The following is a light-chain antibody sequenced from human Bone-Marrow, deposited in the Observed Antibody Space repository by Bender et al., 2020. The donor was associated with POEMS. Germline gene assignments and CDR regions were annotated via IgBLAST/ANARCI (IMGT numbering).Light chain of an antibody. J-gene: IGLJ2*01. V-gene: IGLV3-21*03. CDR2: GNT. CDR3: DVRDASGGHEV. CDR1: RIGSKG. Sequence: SFVLTQPPSLSVAPGRTASSTCGGDRIGSKGVQWFQQKPPQAPLMVVYGNTDRPSGIPERFSASASGTTATLTISGVEVGDEADYYCDVRDASGGHEVFGGGTRLTVL.